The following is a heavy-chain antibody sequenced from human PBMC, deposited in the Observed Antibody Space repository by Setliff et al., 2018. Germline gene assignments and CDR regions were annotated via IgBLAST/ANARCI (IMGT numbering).Heavy chain of an antibody. CDR1: GGSFNSYY. D-gene: IGHD6-13*01. J-gene: IGHJ4*02. CDR3: ARESIAPAGTGWGDFDY. V-gene: IGHV4-34*01. Sequence: PSETLSLTCAVYGGSFNSYYWSWIRQPPGKGLEWIGEINHSGSTNYNPSLKSRVTISVGTSKNQFSLKLSSVTAADTAVYYCARESIAPAGTGWGDFDYWGQGTLVTVSS. CDR2: INHSGST.